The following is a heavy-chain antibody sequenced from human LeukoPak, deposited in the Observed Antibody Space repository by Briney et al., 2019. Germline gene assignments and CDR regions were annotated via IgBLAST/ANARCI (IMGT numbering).Heavy chain of an antibody. CDR2: ISSSGSTI. CDR1: GFTFSDYY. Sequence: PGGSLRLSCAASGFTFSDYYMSWIRQAPGKGLEWVSYISSSGSTIYYADSVKGRFTISRDNAKNSLYLQMNSLRAEDTAVYYCARDQLPGDGYNSLNDAFDIWGQGTMVTVSS. D-gene: IGHD5-24*01. CDR3: ARDQLPGDGYNSLNDAFDI. V-gene: IGHV3-11*01. J-gene: IGHJ3*02.